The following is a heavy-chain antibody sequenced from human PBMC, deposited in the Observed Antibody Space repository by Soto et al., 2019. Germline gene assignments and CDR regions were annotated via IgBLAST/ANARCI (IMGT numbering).Heavy chain of an antibody. CDR1: GFTFSDYY. J-gene: IGHJ3*02. CDR2: ISSSSSYT. V-gene: IGHV3-11*06. CDR3: ARGPEDYDSSGYGAFDI. D-gene: IGHD3-22*01. Sequence: GSLRLSWAASGFTFSDYYMSWIRQAPGKGLEWVSYISSSSSYTNYADSVKGRFTISRDNAKNSLYLQMNSLRAEDTAVYYCARGPEDYDSSGYGAFDIWGQGTMVTVSS.